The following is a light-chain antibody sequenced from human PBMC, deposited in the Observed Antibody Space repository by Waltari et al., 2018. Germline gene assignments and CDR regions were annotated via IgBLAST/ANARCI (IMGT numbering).Light chain of an antibody. Sequence: EIEMTQSPASLSVSPGETAIITCRASLNIGPSLSWFQLRPGRAPRHLISGASTRATGIPARFSASGSGTEFSLTISSLQSDDFAVYYCLQYNNWPYTFGQGTRLEIK. J-gene: IGKJ2*01. CDR2: GAS. CDR3: LQYNNWPYT. CDR1: LNIGPS. V-gene: IGKV3-15*01.